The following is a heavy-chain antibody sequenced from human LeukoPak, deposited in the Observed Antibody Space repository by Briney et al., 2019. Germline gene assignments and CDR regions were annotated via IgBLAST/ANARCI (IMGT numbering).Heavy chain of an antibody. J-gene: IGHJ4*02. V-gene: IGHV3-23*01. CDR3: AAAPIEMQQRGFDY. D-gene: IGHD5-24*01. CDR1: GFTFSNYA. Sequence: GGSLRISCAASGFTFSNYAMTWVRQAPGKGLEWVSSLSGSGGSTYYADSVKGRFTISRDNSQNTLDLQMNSLRAEDTAVYYCAAAPIEMQQRGFDYWGQGTLVTVSS. CDR2: LSGSGGST.